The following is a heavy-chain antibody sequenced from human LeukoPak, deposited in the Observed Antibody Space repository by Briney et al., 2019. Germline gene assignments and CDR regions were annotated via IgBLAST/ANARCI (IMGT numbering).Heavy chain of an antibody. CDR2: IYYSGGT. D-gene: IGHD3-10*01. Sequence: SETLSLTCTVSGGSISSSSYYWGWIRQPPGKGLEWIGSIYYSGGTYYNPSLKSRVTISVDTSKNQFSLKLSSVTAADTAVYYCARHGAEGEYYYYYYMDVWGKGTTVTVSS. CDR1: GGSISSSSYY. CDR3: ARHGAEGEYYYYYYMDV. V-gene: IGHV4-39*01. J-gene: IGHJ6*03.